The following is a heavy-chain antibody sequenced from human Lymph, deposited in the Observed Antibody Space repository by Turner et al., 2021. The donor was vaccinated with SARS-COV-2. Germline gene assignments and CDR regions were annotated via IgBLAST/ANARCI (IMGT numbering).Heavy chain of an antibody. D-gene: IGHD2-2*02. CDR1: GYSFTSSW. J-gene: IGHJ6*02. CDR3: ARSEFCTSTSCYRGYYYYRMDV. Sequence: EVQLVQSGAEVNKPGESLTISCMGSGYSFTSSWIGWVRQMPGKGLEWMGIIYPGDSDTRYSPSFQGQVTISADKSISTAYLQWSSLKASDTAMYYCARSEFCTSTSCYRGYYYYRMDVWGQGTTVTVSS. CDR2: IYPGDSDT. V-gene: IGHV5-51*03.